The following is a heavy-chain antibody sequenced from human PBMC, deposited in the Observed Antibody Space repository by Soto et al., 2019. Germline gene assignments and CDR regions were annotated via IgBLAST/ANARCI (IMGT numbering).Heavy chain of an antibody. Sequence: QVHLVQSGAEVKKPGASVKVSCKASGYTFTSYDINWVRQATGQGLEWMGWMNPNSGNTGYAQKFQGRVTMTRNTSISTAYMELSSLRSEDTAVYYCARYYYDSSGYNNWFDPWGQGTLVTVSS. CDR3: ARYYYDSSGYNNWFDP. CDR1: GYTFTSYD. D-gene: IGHD3-22*01. J-gene: IGHJ5*02. V-gene: IGHV1-8*01. CDR2: MNPNSGNT.